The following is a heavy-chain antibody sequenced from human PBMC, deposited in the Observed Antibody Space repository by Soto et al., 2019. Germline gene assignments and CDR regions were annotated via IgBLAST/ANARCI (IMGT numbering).Heavy chain of an antibody. CDR1: GFTFSSYA. D-gene: IGHD4-17*01. CDR2: ISGSDGST. Sequence: GGSLRLSCAASGFTFSSYAMSWVRQAPGKGLEWVSAISGSDGSTYYADSVKGRFTISRDNSKNTLYLQMNSLRAEDTAVYYCAKAPTSYYGDYPDAFDIWGQGTMVTVSS. V-gene: IGHV3-23*01. J-gene: IGHJ3*02. CDR3: AKAPTSYYGDYPDAFDI.